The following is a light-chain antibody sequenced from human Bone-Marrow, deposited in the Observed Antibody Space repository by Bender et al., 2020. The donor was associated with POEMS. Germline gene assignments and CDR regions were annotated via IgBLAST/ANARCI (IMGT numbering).Light chain of an antibody. CDR1: KLGDNY. V-gene: IGLV3-1*01. J-gene: IGLJ3*02. Sequence: SYELTQPPSVSVSPGQTASITCSGDKLGDNYVCWYQQKPGQSPVLVIQEDNKRPSGIPERFSGSNSGNTATLTISRAQAGDEADYYCQVWDSSTGVFGGGTKLTVL. CDR3: QVWDSSTGV. CDR2: EDN.